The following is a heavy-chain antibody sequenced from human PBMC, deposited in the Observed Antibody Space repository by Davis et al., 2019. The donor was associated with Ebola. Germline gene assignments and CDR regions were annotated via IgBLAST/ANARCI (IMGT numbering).Heavy chain of an antibody. D-gene: IGHD1-26*01. CDR1: GGTFSSYA. CDR3: ARERHLGATYFDY. Sequence: SVKVSCKASGGTFSSYAISWVRQAPGRGLEWMGGIIPIFGTANYAQKFQGRVTITADESTSTAYMELSSLRSEDTAVYYCARERHLGATYFDYWGQGTLVTVSS. CDR2: IIPIFGTA. J-gene: IGHJ4*02. V-gene: IGHV1-69*13.